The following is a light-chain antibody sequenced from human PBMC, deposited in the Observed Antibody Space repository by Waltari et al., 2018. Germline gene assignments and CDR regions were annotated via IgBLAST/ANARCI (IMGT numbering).Light chain of an antibody. CDR3: SAWDDSLNGHVI. CDR1: WSNIGTNV. Sequence: QSLLTQPPSASGTPGQTVTIPCSGSWSNIGTNVVSWYQQLPGTAPKLLIHSNNPRPSGVPDRFSCFKSGTSASLAISGLQAADEADYYCSAWDDSLNGHVIFGGGTKLTVL. J-gene: IGLJ2*01. CDR2: SNN. V-gene: IGLV1-44*01.